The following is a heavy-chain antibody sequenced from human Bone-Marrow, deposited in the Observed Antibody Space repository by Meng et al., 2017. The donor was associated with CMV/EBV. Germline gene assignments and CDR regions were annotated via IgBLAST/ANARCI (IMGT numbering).Heavy chain of an antibody. CDR3: ARWGWVVVVPAGVHGMDV. Sequence: SETLSLTCAVYGGSFSGYYWSWIRQPPGKGLEWIGEINHSGSTNYNPSLKSRVTISVDPSKNQFSLKLSSVTAADTAVYYCARWGWVVVVPAGVHGMDVWGQGTLVTVSS. J-gene: IGHJ6*02. CDR1: GGSFSGYY. D-gene: IGHD2-2*01. V-gene: IGHV4-34*01. CDR2: INHSGST.